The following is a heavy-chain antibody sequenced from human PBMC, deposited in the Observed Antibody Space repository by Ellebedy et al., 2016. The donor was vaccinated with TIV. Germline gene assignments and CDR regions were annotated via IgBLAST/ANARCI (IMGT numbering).Heavy chain of an antibody. CDR1: GSSISSGYY. V-gene: IGHV4-38-2*02. D-gene: IGHD4-23*01. CDR2: MFHSGGT. Sequence: MPGGSLRLSCSVSGSSISSGYYWGWIRQPPGRGLEWIGSMFHSGGTYYSPSLKSRVAISVDTSKNHFSLRLSSVTAADTAVYYCARDGAGRWDYWGPGTLVTVSS. J-gene: IGHJ4*02. CDR3: ARDGAGRWDY.